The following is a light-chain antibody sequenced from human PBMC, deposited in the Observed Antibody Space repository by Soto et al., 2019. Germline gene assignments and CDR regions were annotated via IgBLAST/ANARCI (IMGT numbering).Light chain of an antibody. Sequence: QLVLTQPPSVSGAPGHRVTISCTGSSSNIGAGYDVHWYQQLPGTAPKLLIYGNSNRPSGVPDRFSGSKSGTSASLAITGLQAEDEADYYCQSYDSSLSSYVFGTGTKVTVL. V-gene: IGLV1-40*01. CDR2: GNS. CDR3: QSYDSSLSSYV. J-gene: IGLJ1*01. CDR1: SSNIGAGYD.